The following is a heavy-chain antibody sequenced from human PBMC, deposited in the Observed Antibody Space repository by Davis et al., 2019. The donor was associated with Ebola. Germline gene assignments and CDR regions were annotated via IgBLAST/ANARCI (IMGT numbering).Heavy chain of an antibody. D-gene: IGHD3-9*01. J-gene: IGHJ6*02. CDR1: GFTFSDYY. Sequence: GESLKISCAASGFTFSDYYMSWVRQAPGKGLEWVSVFYTGGNTYYADSVKGRFTISRDNSRNTLSLQMNSLRAEDTAVYYCAKDRRYFGGGLDVWGQGTTVTVSS. CDR2: FYTGGNT. V-gene: IGHV3-53*01. CDR3: AKDRRYFGGGLDV.